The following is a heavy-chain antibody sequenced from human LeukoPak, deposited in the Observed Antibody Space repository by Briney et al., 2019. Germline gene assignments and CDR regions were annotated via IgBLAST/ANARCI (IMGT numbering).Heavy chain of an antibody. CDR2: IKSKTNGGTT. V-gene: IGHV3-15*01. D-gene: IGHD3-10*01. CDR1: GFTCSNAW. J-gene: IGHJ4*02. Sequence: PGGSLALACAAAGFTCSNAWMTWVRQAPGKGLEWIGRIKSKTNGGTTDYAAPVKGRFTISRDDSKNTLDLQLNSLKTEDTAVYYCATYVSGSCLDWGQGTLVTVSS. CDR3: ATYVSGSCLD.